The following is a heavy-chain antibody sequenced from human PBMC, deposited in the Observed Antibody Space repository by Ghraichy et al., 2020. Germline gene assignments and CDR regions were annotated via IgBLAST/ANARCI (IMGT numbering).Heavy chain of an antibody. J-gene: IGHJ4*02. Sequence: SETLSLTCAVYGGSFSGYYWRWIRQPPGKGLEWIGEINHSGSTNYNPSLKSRVTISVDTSKNQFSLKLSSVTAADTAVYYCARGFFRRTAPRPFDYWGQGTLVTVSS. CDR3: ARGFFRRTAPRPFDY. CDR1: GGSFSGYY. CDR2: INHSGST. D-gene: IGHD3/OR15-3a*01. V-gene: IGHV4-34*01.